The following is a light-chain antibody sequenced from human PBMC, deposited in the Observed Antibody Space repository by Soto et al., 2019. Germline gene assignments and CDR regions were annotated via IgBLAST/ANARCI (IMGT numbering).Light chain of an antibody. CDR2: DDR. J-gene: IGLJ1*01. Sequence: SYGRTQPPSVSVAPGQTARITCGGNNIGDKNVHWYQQKPGQAPVLVVYDDRDRPSGIPERFSGSNSGNTATLTISRVEAGDEADYTCQVWDSGSDHHVFGTGTRSPS. V-gene: IGLV3-21*02. CDR1: NIGDKN. CDR3: QVWDSGSDHHV.